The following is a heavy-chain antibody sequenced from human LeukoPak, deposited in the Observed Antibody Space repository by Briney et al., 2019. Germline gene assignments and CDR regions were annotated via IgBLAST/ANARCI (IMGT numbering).Heavy chain of an antibody. D-gene: IGHD3-3*01. Sequence: GASVKVSCKASGYTFTSDYIHWVGQAPGQGLEWLGIINPSGGRTTYGQNFQGRVTMTRDTSTSTVYMELSSLRSEDTAVYYCARGSRFLDYWGQGTLVTVSS. CDR2: INPSGGRT. CDR3: ARGSRFLDY. V-gene: IGHV1-46*01. CDR1: GYTFTSDY. J-gene: IGHJ4*02.